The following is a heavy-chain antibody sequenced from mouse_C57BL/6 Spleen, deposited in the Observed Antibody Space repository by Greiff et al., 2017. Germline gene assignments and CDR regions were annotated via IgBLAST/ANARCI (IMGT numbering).Heavy chain of an antibody. V-gene: IGHV5-16*01. CDR2: INYDGSST. Sequence: EVQLQESEGGLVQPGSSMKLSCTASGFTFSDYYMAWVRQVPEKGLEWVANINYDGSSTYYLDSLKSRFIISRDNAKNILYLQMSSLKSEDTATYYCARISTAQGFAYWGQGTLVTVSA. CDR1: GFTFSDYY. J-gene: IGHJ3*01. CDR3: ARISTAQGFAY. D-gene: IGHD3-2*02.